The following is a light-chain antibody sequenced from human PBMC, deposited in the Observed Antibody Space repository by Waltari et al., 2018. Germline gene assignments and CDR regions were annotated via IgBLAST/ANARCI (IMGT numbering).Light chain of an antibody. CDR2: AAY. CDR1: QGISIY. Sequence: DIQMTQSPSSLSASVGDRVTITCRASQGISIYLAWFQQKPGKPPKSLIYAAYSLQSGVPSKFSGSGSGTDFTLTISSLQPEDFATYYCQQYNSYPLTFGGGTKVEIK. J-gene: IGKJ4*01. CDR3: QQYNSYPLT. V-gene: IGKV1-16*02.